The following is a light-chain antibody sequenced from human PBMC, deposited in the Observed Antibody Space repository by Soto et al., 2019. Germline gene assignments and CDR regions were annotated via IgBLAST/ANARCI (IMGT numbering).Light chain of an antibody. CDR1: QGIGND. Sequence: AIQMTQSPSSLSASVGGRVTITCRASQGIGNDLGWYQQKPGKAPKLLIYAASNLQSGVPSRFSGSGSGTDFTLTISSLQPEDFATYYCIQDYNYPLTFGGGTKVDIK. CDR3: IQDYNYPLT. CDR2: AAS. J-gene: IGKJ4*01. V-gene: IGKV1-6*01.